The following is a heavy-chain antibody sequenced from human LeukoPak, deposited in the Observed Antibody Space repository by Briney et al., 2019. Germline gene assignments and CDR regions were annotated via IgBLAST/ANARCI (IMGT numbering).Heavy chain of an antibody. J-gene: IGHJ4*02. CDR3: AREGVAQWLAIDHFDY. D-gene: IGHD6-19*01. CDR2: INPNSGGT. V-gene: IGHV1-2*02. CDR1: GYTFTGYY. Sequence: GASVKVSCKASGYTFTGYYMHWVRQAPGQGLEWMGWINPNSGGTNYAQKFQGRVTMTRDTSISTAYMELSRLRSDDTAVYYCAREGVAQWLAIDHFDYCGQGTLVTVSS.